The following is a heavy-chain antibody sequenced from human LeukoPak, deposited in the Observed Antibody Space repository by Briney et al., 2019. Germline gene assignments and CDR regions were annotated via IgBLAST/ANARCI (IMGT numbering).Heavy chain of an antibody. J-gene: IGHJ4*02. CDR3: ASGSGYGAFDY. CDR2: IKQDGSEK. V-gene: IGHV3-7*01. CDR1: GFTFSSYW. D-gene: IGHD5-12*01. Sequence: GGSLRLSCAASGFTFSSYWMSWVRQAPGKGLEWVANIKQDGSEKYYVDSVKGRFTISRDNAKNSLYLQMNSLRAEDTAVYCCASGSGYGAFDYWGQGTLVTVSS.